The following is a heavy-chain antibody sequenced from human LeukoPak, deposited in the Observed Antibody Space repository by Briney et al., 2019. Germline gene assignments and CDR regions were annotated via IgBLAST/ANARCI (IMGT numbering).Heavy chain of an antibody. D-gene: IGHD4-17*01. J-gene: IGHJ4*02. Sequence: GESLKISCKGSGYSFTSYWIGWVRQMPGKGLEWMGIIYPGDSDTRYSPSFQGQVTISADKSISTAYLQWSSLKASDTAMYYCARHITDNDYGVPFDYWGQGTLVTVSS. CDR2: IYPGDSDT. CDR3: ARHITDNDYGVPFDY. CDR1: GYSFTSYW. V-gene: IGHV5-51*01.